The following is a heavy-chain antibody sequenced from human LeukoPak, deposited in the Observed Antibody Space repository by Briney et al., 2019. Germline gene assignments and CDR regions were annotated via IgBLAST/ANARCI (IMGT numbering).Heavy chain of an antibody. CDR3: AKDPDYYGSGSGDY. D-gene: IGHD3-10*01. CDR2: ILYDGSNK. Sequence: GGSLRLSCAASGFTFSSYGMHWVPHAPGKGLEWVAFILYDGSNKYYADSVKGRLTISRDNYKNTLYLQMNRLRAEDTAVYYCAKDPDYYGSGSGDYWGQGTLVTVSS. CDR1: GFTFSSYG. V-gene: IGHV3-30*02. J-gene: IGHJ4*02.